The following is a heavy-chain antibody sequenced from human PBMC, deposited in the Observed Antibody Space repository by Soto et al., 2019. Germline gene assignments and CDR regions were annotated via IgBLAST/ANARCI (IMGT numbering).Heavy chain of an antibody. CDR1: GGSFSGYY. J-gene: IGHJ6*02. Sequence: SETLSLTCAVYGGSFSGYYWSWIRQPPGKGLEWIGEINHSGSTNYNPSLKSRVTISVDTSKNQFSLKLSSVTAADTAVYFCASLLTTVGQTAKYGMDVWGQGTTVTVSS. CDR3: ASLLTTVGQTAKYGMDV. D-gene: IGHD1-26*01. CDR2: INHSGST. V-gene: IGHV4-34*01.